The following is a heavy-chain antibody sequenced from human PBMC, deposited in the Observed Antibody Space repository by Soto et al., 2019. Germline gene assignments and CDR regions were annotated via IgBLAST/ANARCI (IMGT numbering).Heavy chain of an antibody. Sequence: PWGSLRLSCAASGFPFSSYVMAWVRQAPGKGLEWVSGISGGGSNTFYADSVKGRFTISRDNSKNTLLLQMNSLGAEDTAVYYCAKDSNKYSSSLRGRYFDYWGLGTTVTVSS. V-gene: IGHV3-23*01. D-gene: IGHD4-4*01. CDR2: ISGGGSNT. CDR3: AKDSNKYSSSLRGRYFDY. CDR1: GFPFSSYV. J-gene: IGHJ4*03.